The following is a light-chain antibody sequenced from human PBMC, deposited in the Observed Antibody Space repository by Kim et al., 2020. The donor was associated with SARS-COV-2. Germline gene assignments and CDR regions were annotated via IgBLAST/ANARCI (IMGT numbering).Light chain of an antibody. V-gene: IGKV3-20*01. CDR2: GAS. Sequence: AGGRATLSSSASQSLSGTYLVGYQQKPGEAPRHLIYGASSRATGIPARFSGSGSGTDFTLTINRLEPEDFAVYYCQQYDSSSRWTFGQGTKVDIK. J-gene: IGKJ1*01. CDR1: QSLSGTY. CDR3: QQYDSSSRWT.